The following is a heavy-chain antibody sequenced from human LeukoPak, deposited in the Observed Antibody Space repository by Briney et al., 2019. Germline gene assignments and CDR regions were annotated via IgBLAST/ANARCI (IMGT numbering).Heavy chain of an antibody. J-gene: IGHJ5*02. CDR3: ARVVYYGSGSYNWFDP. Sequence: SETLSLTCTVSGGSISSYYWSWIRQPPGKGLEWIGYIYYSGSTNYNPSLKSRVTISVDTSKNQFSLKLSSVTAADTAVYYCARVVYYGSGSYNWFDPWGQGTLVTVSS. D-gene: IGHD3-10*01. CDR1: GGSISSYY. CDR2: IYYSGST. V-gene: IGHV4-59*08.